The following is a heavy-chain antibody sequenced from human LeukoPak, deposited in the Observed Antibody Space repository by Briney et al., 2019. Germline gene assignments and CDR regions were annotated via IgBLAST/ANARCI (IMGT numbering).Heavy chain of an antibody. CDR1: GFTLSNAW. CDR3: AKDYDSSGYYYSHGVDY. J-gene: IGHJ4*02. V-gene: IGHV3-30*18. Sequence: GGSLRLSCAASGFTLSNAWMNWVRQAPGKGLEWVAVISYDGSNKYYADSVKGRFTISRDNSKNTLCLQMNSLRAEDTAVYYCAKDYDSSGYYYSHGVDYWGQGTLVTVSS. D-gene: IGHD3-22*01. CDR2: ISYDGSNK.